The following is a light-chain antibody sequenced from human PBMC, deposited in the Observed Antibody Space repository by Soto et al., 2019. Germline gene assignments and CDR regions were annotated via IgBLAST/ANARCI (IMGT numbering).Light chain of an antibody. Sequence: QSVLTQPPSLSAAPGQKGTISCSGSSSNIGGNSVSWYQQLPGTAPKLLIYDDDKRPSGIPDRFSGSKSGASATLGITGFQTGDEADYYCGSWDSSLSAYVFATGTKVTVL. CDR1: SSNIGGNS. V-gene: IGLV1-51*01. J-gene: IGLJ1*01. CDR3: GSWDSSLSAYV. CDR2: DDD.